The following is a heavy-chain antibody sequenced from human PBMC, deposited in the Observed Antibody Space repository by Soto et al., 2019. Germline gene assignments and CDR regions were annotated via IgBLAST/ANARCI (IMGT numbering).Heavy chain of an antibody. V-gene: IGHV3-21*01. D-gene: IGHD6-13*01. CDR3: ASLAAAGGFDY. J-gene: IGHJ4*02. CDR1: GFTFSSYS. Sequence: GGSLRLSCAASGFTFSSYSMNWVRQAPGKGLEWVSSISSSSSYIYYADSVKGRFTISRDNAKNSLYLQVNSLRAEDTAVYYCASLAAAGGFDYWGQGTLVTVSS. CDR2: ISSSSSYI.